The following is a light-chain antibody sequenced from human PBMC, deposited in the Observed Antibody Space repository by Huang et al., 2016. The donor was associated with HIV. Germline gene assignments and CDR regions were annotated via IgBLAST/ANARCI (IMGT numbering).Light chain of an antibody. V-gene: IGKV2-30*01. Sequence: DVVMTQSPLSLSVTLGQPASISCRSSQSLLYSDGDTYLNWFHQRPGQSPRRLIYKVSKRDSGVPDRFSGSGSGTDFTLKISRVAAEDVGIYYCMQGTHWPLTFGGGTKVEFK. CDR2: KVS. J-gene: IGKJ4*01. CDR1: QSLLYSDGDTY. CDR3: MQGTHWPLT.